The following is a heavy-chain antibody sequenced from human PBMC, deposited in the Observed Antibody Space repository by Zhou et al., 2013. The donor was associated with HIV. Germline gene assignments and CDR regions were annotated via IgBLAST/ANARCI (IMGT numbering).Heavy chain of an antibody. Sequence: QVQMVQSGAEVKKPGASVKVSCKASGYTFATYGISWLRQAPGQGLEWMGWISPDNGNTNYAQNLQGRVIMTTDTSTSTAYMELWSLRSDDTAVYYCARDRHEPYYFDFWGQGTLVTVSS. J-gene: IGHJ4*02. CDR1: GYTFATYG. V-gene: IGHV1-18*01. D-gene: IGHD6-6*01. CDR2: ISPDNGNT. CDR3: ARDRHEPYYFDF.